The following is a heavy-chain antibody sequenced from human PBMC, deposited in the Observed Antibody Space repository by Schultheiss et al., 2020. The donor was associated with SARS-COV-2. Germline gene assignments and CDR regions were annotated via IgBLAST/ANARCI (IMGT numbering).Heavy chain of an antibody. D-gene: IGHD3-10*01. CDR3: AREEMVRYQYYYGMDV. CDR1: GYTFTGYY. CDR2: INPNSGGT. V-gene: IGHV1-2*02. J-gene: IGHJ6*02. Sequence: ASVKVSCKASGYTFTGYYMHWVRQAPGQGLEWMGWINPNSGGTNYAQRFQGRVTMTRDTSTSTVYLELRSLRSEDTAMYYCAREEMVRYQYYYGMDVWGQGTTVTVSS.